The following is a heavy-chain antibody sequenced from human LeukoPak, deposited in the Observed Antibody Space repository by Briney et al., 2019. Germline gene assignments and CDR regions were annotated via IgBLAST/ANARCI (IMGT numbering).Heavy chain of an antibody. V-gene: IGHV5-51*01. D-gene: IGHD2-2*01. CDR2: IYPGDSDT. CDR3: ARLILGYCSSTSCYSSYYFDY. CDR1: GYSFTSYW. Sequence: GESLKISCKGSGYSFTSYWITWVRQMPGKGLEWMGIIYPGDSDTRYSPSFQGQVTISADKSISTAYLQWSSLKASDTAMYYCARLILGYCSSTSCYSSYYFDYWGQGTLVTVSS. J-gene: IGHJ4*02.